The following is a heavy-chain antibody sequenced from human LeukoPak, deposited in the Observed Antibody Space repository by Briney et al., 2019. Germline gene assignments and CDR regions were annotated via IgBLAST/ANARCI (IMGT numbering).Heavy chain of an antibody. J-gene: IGHJ4*02. Sequence: SETLSLTCTVSGGSISSSSYYWGWIRQPPGKGLEWIGSMYYSGSTYYNPSLKSRVTISVDTSKNQFSLKLSSVTAADTAVYYCARERIAAAGTFSDYWGQGTLVTVSS. CDR1: GGSISSSSYY. V-gene: IGHV4-39*07. CDR2: MYYSGST. D-gene: IGHD6-13*01. CDR3: ARERIAAAGTFSDY.